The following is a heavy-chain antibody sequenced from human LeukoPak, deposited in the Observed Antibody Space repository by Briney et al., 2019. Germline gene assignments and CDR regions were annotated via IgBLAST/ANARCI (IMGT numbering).Heavy chain of an antibody. CDR1: GFTFSSYN. Sequence: GGSLRLSCAASGFTFSSYNMNWVRQAPGKGLEWVSSITSGSSYIYYADSVKGRFTISRDNSKNTLYLQMNSLTAEDTAVYYCAKDFTWAFDYWGQGTLVTVSS. D-gene: IGHD2/OR15-2a*01. V-gene: IGHV3-21*01. J-gene: IGHJ4*02. CDR3: AKDFTWAFDY. CDR2: ITSGSSYI.